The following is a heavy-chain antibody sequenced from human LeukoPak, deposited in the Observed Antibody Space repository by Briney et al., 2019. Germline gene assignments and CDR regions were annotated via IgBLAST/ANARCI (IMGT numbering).Heavy chain of an antibody. Sequence: GGSLRLSCAASGFTFSSYSMNWVRQAPGKGLEWVSSISSSSSYIYYADSVKGRFTISRDNAKNSLYLQMNSLRAEDTAVYYCARVRITATRGIAAAGTYYYGMDVWGQGTTVTVSS. CDR2: ISSSSSYI. D-gene: IGHD6-13*01. V-gene: IGHV3-21*01. J-gene: IGHJ6*02. CDR3: ARVRITATRGIAAAGTYYYGMDV. CDR1: GFTFSSYS.